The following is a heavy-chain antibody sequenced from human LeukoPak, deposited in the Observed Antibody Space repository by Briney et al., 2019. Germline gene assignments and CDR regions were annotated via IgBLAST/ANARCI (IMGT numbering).Heavy chain of an antibody. V-gene: IGHV1-69*13. CDR1: GGTFSSYA. Sequence: SVKVSCKASGGTFSSYAISWVRQAPGQGLEWMGGIIPIFGTANYAQKFQGRVTITADESTSTAYMELSSLRSEDTAVYYCARDRGIVGATTIDYWGQGTLVTVSS. D-gene: IGHD1-26*01. CDR3: ARDRGIVGATTIDY. CDR2: IIPIFGTA. J-gene: IGHJ4*02.